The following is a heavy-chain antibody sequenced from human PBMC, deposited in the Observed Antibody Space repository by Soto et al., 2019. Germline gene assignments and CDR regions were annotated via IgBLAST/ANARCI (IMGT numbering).Heavy chain of an antibody. V-gene: IGHV3-15*01. D-gene: IGHD1-20*01. CDR1: GFTFSNAW. CDR2: IKSKTDGGTT. J-gene: IGHJ6*03. CDR3: TTTIILTGLYYMDV. Sequence: GGSLRLSCAASGFTFSNAWMSWVRQAPGKGLEWVGRIKSKTDGGTTDYAAPVKGRFTISRDDSKNTLYLQMNSLTTEDTAVYYCTTTIILTGLYYMDVWGKGTTVTAPS.